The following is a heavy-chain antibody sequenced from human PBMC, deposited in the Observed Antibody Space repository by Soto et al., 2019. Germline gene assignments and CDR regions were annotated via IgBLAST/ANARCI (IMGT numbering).Heavy chain of an antibody. V-gene: IGHV5-10-1*01. CDR1: GYSFAGYW. Sequence: GESLKISCKGSGYSFAGYWITWVRQKPGKGLEWMGRIDPSDSQTYYSPSFRGHVTISVTKSTTTVFLQWSSLRASDTAMYYCARQIYDSDTGPNFQYYFDSWGQGTPVTVSS. CDR2: IDPSDSQT. J-gene: IGHJ4*02. D-gene: IGHD3-22*01. CDR3: ARQIYDSDTGPNFQYYFDS.